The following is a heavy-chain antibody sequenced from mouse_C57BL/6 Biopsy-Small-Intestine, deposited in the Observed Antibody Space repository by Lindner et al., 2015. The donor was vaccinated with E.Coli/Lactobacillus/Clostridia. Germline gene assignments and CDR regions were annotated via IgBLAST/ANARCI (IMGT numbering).Heavy chain of an antibody. CDR2: IYPGDGDT. CDR1: GYAFSSSW. J-gene: IGHJ3*01. D-gene: IGHD1-1*01. Sequence: VQLQESGPELVKPGASVKISCKASGYAFSSSWMNWVKQRPGKGLEWIGRIYPGDGDTNYNGKFKGKATLTADKSSSTAYMQLSSLTSEDSAVYFCARENYYGSSSSAWFAYWGQGTLVTDSA. CDR3: ARENYYGSSSSAWFAY. V-gene: IGHV1-82*01.